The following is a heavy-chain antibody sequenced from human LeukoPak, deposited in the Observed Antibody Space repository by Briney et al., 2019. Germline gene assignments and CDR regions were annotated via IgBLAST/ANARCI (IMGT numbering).Heavy chain of an antibody. CDR3: ASQLSDSYGYSYYYYYMDV. Sequence: SETLSLTCTVSGGSISSSSYYWGWIRQPPGKGLEWIGSIYYSGSTYHNPSLKSRVTISVDTSKNQFSLKLSSVTAADTAVYYCASQLSDSYGYSYYYYYMDVWGKGTTVTVSS. J-gene: IGHJ6*03. CDR1: GGSISSSSYY. V-gene: IGHV4-39*07. CDR2: IYYSGST. D-gene: IGHD5-18*01.